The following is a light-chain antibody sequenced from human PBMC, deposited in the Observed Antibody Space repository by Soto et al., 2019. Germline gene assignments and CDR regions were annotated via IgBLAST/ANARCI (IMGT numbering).Light chain of an antibody. CDR2: GVS. V-gene: IGKV3-15*01. CDR1: QRLSSN. Sequence: IGMSHSLATLSVSTGERATLSCRASQRLSSNLAWYQQKPGQAPRLLIYGVSTRATGVPARFSGSGSGTEFTLTISSLQSEDSAVYYCNPYKTWLAITFGGGTNVDNK. J-gene: IGKJ4*01. CDR3: NPYKTWLAIT.